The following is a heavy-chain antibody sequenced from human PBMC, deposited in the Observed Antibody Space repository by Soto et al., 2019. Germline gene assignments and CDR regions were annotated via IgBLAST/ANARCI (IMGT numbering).Heavy chain of an antibody. Sequence: AETLSLTCTVSGGSLSGFYWSWIRQPPGKGLEWIGYIYYSGSTNYNPSLESRVTISVDTSKNQFSLKLTSLSAADTAVYFCARDRYGLDVWGQGTTVTVSS. J-gene: IGHJ6*02. CDR2: IYYSGST. V-gene: IGHV4-59*12. CDR1: GGSLSGFY. CDR3: ARDRYGLDV.